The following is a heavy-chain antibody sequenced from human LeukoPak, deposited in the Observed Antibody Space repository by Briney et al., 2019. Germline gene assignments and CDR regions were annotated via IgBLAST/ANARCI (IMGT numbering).Heavy chain of an antibody. J-gene: IGHJ4*02. CDR3: AKDWADFWSGYFLFDY. CDR1: GFTFNNYA. V-gene: IGHV3-23*01. D-gene: IGHD3-3*01. Sequence: GGSLRLSCAASGFTFNNYAMNWVRQAPGKGLEWVSAISGNDGRTYYAGSVKGRFTISRDNSKKTVYLQMNSLRAEDTAVYYCAKDWADFWSGYFLFDYWGRGTLVTVSS. CDR2: ISGNDGRT.